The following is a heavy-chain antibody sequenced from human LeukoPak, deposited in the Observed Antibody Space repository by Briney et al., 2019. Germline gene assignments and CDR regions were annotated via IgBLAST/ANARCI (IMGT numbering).Heavy chain of an antibody. V-gene: IGHV4-34*01. CDR2: INHSGIT. CDR1: GGSFSGYY. CDR3: AREADYYFDY. Sequence: SETLSLTCAVYGGSFSGYYWSWIRQPPGKGLEWIGEINHSGITNYNPPLKSRVTISVDTSKNQFSLKLSSVTAADTAVYYCAREADYYFDYWGQGTLVTVSS. J-gene: IGHJ4*02. D-gene: IGHD6-25*01.